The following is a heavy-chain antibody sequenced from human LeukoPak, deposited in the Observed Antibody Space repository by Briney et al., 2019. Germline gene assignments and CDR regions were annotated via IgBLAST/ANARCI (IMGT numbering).Heavy chain of an antibody. D-gene: IGHD3-10*01. V-gene: IGHV3-23*01. Sequence: GGSLRPSCAASGFTFSSYAMSWVRQPPGKGLEWVSGISGSSGITSYADSVKGRFTISRDNSKNMVYLQMNGLRAEDTAVYYCAKGVRGVIRDAFDVWGQGTMVTVSS. CDR3: AKGVRGVIRDAFDV. J-gene: IGHJ3*01. CDR2: ISGSSGIT. CDR1: GFTFSSYA.